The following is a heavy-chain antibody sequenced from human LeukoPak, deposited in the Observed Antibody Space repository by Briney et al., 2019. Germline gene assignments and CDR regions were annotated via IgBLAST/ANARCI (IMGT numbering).Heavy chain of an antibody. Sequence: GGSLRLSCAASGFTLSSYGMHWVRQAPGKGLGWVAVILSDGSKEFYTDSVKGRFTISRDNSKNTMYLQMNSLRAEDTAVYYCAKSYSSSWYNWFDPWGQGTLVTVSS. J-gene: IGHJ5*02. V-gene: IGHV3-30*02. CDR3: AKSYSSSWYNWFDP. CDR2: ILSDGSKE. D-gene: IGHD6-13*01. CDR1: GFTLSSYG.